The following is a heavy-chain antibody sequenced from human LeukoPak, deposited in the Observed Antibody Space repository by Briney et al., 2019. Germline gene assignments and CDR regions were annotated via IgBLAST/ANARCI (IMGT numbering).Heavy chain of an antibody. J-gene: IGHJ5*02. Sequence: GESLKISCKGSAYSFTSYWIGWVRQMPGKGLEWMGIIYPGDSDTRYSPSFQGQVTISADKSISTAYLQWSSLKASDTAMYYWARVWVLTSGSNWFDPWGQGTLVTVSS. CDR1: AYSFTSYW. CDR3: ARVWVLTSGSNWFDP. CDR2: IYPGDSDT. V-gene: IGHV5-51*01. D-gene: IGHD3-16*01.